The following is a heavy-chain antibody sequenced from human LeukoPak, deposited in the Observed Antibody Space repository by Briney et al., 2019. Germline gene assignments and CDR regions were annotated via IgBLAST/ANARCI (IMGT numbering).Heavy chain of an antibody. J-gene: IGHJ4*02. Sequence: ASVKVSXKASGYTFTGYYMHWVRQAPGQGLEWMGRINPNSGGTNYAQKFQGRVTITRDTSISTAYMELSRLRSDDTAVYYCARVVRVTAFDYWGQGTLVTVSS. CDR3: ARVVRVTAFDY. CDR1: GYTFTGYY. D-gene: IGHD2-21*02. V-gene: IGHV1-2*06. CDR2: INPNSGGT.